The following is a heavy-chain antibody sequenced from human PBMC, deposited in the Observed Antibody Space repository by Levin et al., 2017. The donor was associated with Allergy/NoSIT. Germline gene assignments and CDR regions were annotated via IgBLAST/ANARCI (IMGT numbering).Heavy chain of an antibody. Sequence: SETLSLTCTVSGGSISSVSYYWSWIRQPAGKGLEWIGRIYTSGSTNYNPSLKSRVTISVDTSKNHFSLKLSSVTAADTAVYYCARKKCSSTSCASGYFDYWGQGTLVTVSS. J-gene: IGHJ4*02. D-gene: IGHD2-2*01. CDR1: GGSISSVSYY. CDR2: IYTSGST. CDR3: ARKKCSSTSCASGYFDY. V-gene: IGHV4-61*02.